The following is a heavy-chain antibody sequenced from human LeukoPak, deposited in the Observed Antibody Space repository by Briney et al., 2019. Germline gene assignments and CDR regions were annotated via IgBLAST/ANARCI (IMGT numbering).Heavy chain of an antibody. V-gene: IGHV3-23*01. CDR1: GFTFSSYA. D-gene: IGHD3-22*01. Sequence: GGSLRLSCAASGFTFSSYAMSWVRQAPGKGLEWVSAISGSGGSTYYADSVKGRFTIYRDNSKNTLYLQMNSLRAEDTAVYYCAKDLVYDSSGYYTPGAFDIWGQGTMVTVSS. CDR2: ISGSGGST. CDR3: AKDLVYDSSGYYTPGAFDI. J-gene: IGHJ3*02.